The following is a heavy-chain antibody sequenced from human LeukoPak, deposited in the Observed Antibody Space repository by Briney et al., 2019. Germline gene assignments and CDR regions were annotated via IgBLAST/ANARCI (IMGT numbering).Heavy chain of an antibody. V-gene: IGHV3-21*01. Sequence: GGSLRLSCVASGFAFDTYAMTWVRQVPGRGLEWISSITSRSTYTYYADSVKGRFTISRDNAKNSLYLQMYSLRAEDTAIFYCARGLAAAASCFDFWGQGTLVTVSS. D-gene: IGHD6-13*01. CDR2: ITSRSTYT. CDR1: GFAFDTYA. J-gene: IGHJ4*02. CDR3: ARGLAAAASCFDF.